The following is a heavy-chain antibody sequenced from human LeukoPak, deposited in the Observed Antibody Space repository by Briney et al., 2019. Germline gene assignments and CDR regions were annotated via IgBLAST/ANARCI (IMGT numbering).Heavy chain of an antibody. J-gene: IGHJ4*02. Sequence: SGGSLRLSCAASGFTFSDFQMSWIRQAPGKGLECISYISSSGDTLYYADSVKGRFTISRDNAKNSLYLQLNSLRAEDTAVYYCARLKRRPAYFDYWGQGTLVTVSS. CDR3: ARLKRRPAYFDY. V-gene: IGHV3-11*01. CDR1: GFTFSDFQ. CDR2: ISSSGDTL.